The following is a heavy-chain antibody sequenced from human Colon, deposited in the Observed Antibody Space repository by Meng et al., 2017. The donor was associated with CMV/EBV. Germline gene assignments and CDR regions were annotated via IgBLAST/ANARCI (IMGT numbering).Heavy chain of an antibody. D-gene: IGHD6-19*01. J-gene: IGHJ4*02. Sequence: SVKVSCKASGDTFNNFVFNWVRQAPGQGLEWMGSIYPVLGVKHYAQKFRGRATISADKSTSTAYMELSSVRSDDTAVLYCATGDLRNSTGAYYFDSWGQGTLVTVSS. CDR1: GDTFNNFV. V-gene: IGHV1-69*04. CDR3: ATGDLRNSTGAYYFDS. CDR2: IYPVLGVK.